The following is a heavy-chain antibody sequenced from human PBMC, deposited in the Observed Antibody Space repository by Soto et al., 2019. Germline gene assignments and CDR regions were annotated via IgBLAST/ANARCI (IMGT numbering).Heavy chain of an antibody. CDR2: INSDGSST. J-gene: IGHJ5*02. V-gene: IGHV3-74*01. D-gene: IGHD6-13*01. CDR3: ARDPRSPNSSWYVKWVDP. Sequence: PGGSLRLSCAASGFTFSSYWMHWVRQAPGKGLVWVSRINSDGSSTSYADSVKGRFTISRDNAKNTLYLQMNSLRAEDTAVYYCARDPRSPNSSWYVKWVDPWGQGTLVTGSS. CDR1: GFTFSSYW.